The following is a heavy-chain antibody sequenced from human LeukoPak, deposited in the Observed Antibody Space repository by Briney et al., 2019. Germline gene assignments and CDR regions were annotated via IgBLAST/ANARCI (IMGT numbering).Heavy chain of an antibody. Sequence: ASVKVSCKASGYTFTSYAMHWVRQAHGQRLEWMGWINAGNGNTKYSQKFQGRVTITRDTSASTAYMELSSLRSEDTAVYYCARPHNSGWEFDPWGQGTLVTVSS. J-gene: IGHJ5*02. V-gene: IGHV1-3*01. CDR3: ARPHNSGWEFDP. D-gene: IGHD5-12*01. CDR2: INAGNGNT. CDR1: GYTFTSYA.